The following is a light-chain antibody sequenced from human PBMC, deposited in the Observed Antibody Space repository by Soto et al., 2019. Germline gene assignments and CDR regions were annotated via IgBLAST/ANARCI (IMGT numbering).Light chain of an antibody. Sequence: ESVLTQSPGTLSLSPGERATLSCRASQSVSSNYLAWFQQKPGQAPRLLICGASSRATGIPDRFSGSGSGTDFTLTISRLEPEDFAVYYCQQYGSSPLSFGGGTKVDIK. CDR2: GAS. V-gene: IGKV3-20*01. CDR3: QQYGSSPLS. J-gene: IGKJ4*01. CDR1: QSVSSNY.